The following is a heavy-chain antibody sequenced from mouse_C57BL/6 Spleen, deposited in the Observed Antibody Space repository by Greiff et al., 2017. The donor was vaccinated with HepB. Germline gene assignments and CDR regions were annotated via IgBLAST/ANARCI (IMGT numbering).Heavy chain of an antibody. Sequence: DVKLVESGGGLVKPGGSLKLSCAASGFTFSSYAMSWVRQTPEKRLEWVATISDGGSYTYYPDNVKGRVTISRDNAKNNLYLQMSHLKSEDTAMYYCAREDYYGSTLYYFDYWGQGTTLTVSS. CDR3: AREDYYGSTLYYFDY. D-gene: IGHD1-1*01. J-gene: IGHJ2*01. CDR2: ISDGGSYT. CDR1: GFTFSSYA. V-gene: IGHV5-4*01.